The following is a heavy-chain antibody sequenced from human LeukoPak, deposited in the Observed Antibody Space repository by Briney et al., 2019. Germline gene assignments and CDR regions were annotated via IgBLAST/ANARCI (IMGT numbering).Heavy chain of an antibody. J-gene: IGHJ4*02. V-gene: IGHV3-7*03. CDR1: GFTFPRHW. Sequence: GGSLRLSCAASGFTFPRHWMSWVRQAPGKGLEWVANIKQDANEKNYVDSVKGRFTISRDNAKNSLYLQMNSLRAEDTAVYYCARDYCSSTSCLFDYWGQGTLVTVSS. D-gene: IGHD2-2*01. CDR2: IKQDANEK. CDR3: ARDYCSSTSCLFDY.